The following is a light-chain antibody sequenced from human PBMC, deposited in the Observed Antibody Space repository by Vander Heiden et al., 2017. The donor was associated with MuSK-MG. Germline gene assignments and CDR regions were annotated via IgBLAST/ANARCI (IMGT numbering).Light chain of an antibody. CDR3: QRFGRSPLT. Sequence: EFVLTQSPGILSLSPGERATLSCRASERVSSTYLAWYQQKPGQSPRLLMSGASSRATGTPDRFSDSGSGTDFTLTISGLEPEDFAVYYCQRFGRSPLTFGGGTKLERK. V-gene: IGKV3-20*01. CDR2: GAS. J-gene: IGKJ4*01. CDR1: ERVSSTY.